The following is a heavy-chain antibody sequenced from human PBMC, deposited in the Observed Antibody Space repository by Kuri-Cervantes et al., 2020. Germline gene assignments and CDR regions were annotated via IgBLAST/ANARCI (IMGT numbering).Heavy chain of an antibody. V-gene: IGHV1-8*02. CDR1: GYILTTYG. D-gene: IGHD2-15*01. J-gene: IGHJ4*02. Sequence: ASVKVSCKATGYILTTYGISWVRQAPGQGLEWMGWMNPNSGNTGYAQKFQGRVTMTRNTSISTAYMELSSLRSEDTAVYYCARVWRYCSGGSCYLPGYWGQGTLVTVSS. CDR3: ARVWRYCSGGSCYLPGY. CDR2: MNPNSGNT.